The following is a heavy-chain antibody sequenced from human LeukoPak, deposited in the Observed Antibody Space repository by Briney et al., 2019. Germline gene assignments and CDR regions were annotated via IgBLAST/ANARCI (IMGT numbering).Heavy chain of an antibody. Sequence: KPSQTLSLTCTVSGGSINSGDYYWSWIRQPPGKGLAWIGYIYYSGNSFYNPSLKSRVTISVDTSKNHVSLNLSSVTAADTAVYYCARGNNPYYFDYWGQGTLVTVSS. CDR2: IYYSGNS. CDR3: ARGNNPYYFDY. J-gene: IGHJ4*02. CDR1: GGSINSGDYY. V-gene: IGHV4-30-4*08. D-gene: IGHD2/OR15-2a*01.